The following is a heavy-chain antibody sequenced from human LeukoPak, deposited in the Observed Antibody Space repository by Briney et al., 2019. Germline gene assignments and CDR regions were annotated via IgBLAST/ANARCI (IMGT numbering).Heavy chain of an antibody. D-gene: IGHD4-17*01. Sequence: SEALSLTCAVYGGSFSGYYWSWIRQPPGKGLEWIGEINHSGSTNYNPSLKSRVTISVDTSKNQFSLKLSSVTAADTAVYYCARVGDYGRKYYFDYWGQGTLATVSS. CDR3: ARVGDYGRKYYFDY. CDR2: INHSGST. CDR1: GGSFSGYY. J-gene: IGHJ4*02. V-gene: IGHV4-34*01.